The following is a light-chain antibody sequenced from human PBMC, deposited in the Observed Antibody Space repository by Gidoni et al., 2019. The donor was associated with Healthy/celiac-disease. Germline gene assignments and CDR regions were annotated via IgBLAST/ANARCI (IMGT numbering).Light chain of an antibody. CDR2: GAS. J-gene: IGKJ4*01. Sequence: EIVMTQSPATLSVSPGERATLSCRASQSVSSNLAWYQQKPGQAPRLRIYGASTRATCIPARFSGSWSGTEFTLTISSLQSEDFAVYYCQQYNNWPALTFGGGTKVEIK. V-gene: IGKV3-15*01. CDR1: QSVSSN. CDR3: QQYNNWPALT.